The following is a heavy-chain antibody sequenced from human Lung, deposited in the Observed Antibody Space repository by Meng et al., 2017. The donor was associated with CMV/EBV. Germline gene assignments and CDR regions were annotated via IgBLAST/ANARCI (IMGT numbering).Heavy chain of an antibody. V-gene: IGHV1-2*04. CDR1: GYTFTGYY. Sequence: QLPLVQSGADVKKPGASVKVSCKASGYTFTGYYMHWVRQAPGQGLEWMGWINPNSGGTNYAQKFQGWATMTRDTSISTAYMELSRLRSDDTAVYYCARDWEGSWAVFDYWGQGTLVTVSS. J-gene: IGHJ4*02. CDR2: INPNSGGT. CDR3: ARDWEGSWAVFDY. D-gene: IGHD6-13*01.